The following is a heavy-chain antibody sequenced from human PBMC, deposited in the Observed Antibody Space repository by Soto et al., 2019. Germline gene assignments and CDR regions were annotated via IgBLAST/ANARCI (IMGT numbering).Heavy chain of an antibody. D-gene: IGHD3-16*01. CDR1: GFNVMSYW. CDR3: ARDIGFDYVN. J-gene: IGHJ4*02. CDR2: IKDDGSEI. V-gene: IGHV3-7*01. Sequence: GGSLRLSCAVSGFNVMSYWMSWVRQAPGKGLEWVASIKDDGSEIYYLQSVRGRFTISRDSAGNALHLAMNYLSAEDTGVYFCARDIGFDYVNWGQGTLVTAPQ.